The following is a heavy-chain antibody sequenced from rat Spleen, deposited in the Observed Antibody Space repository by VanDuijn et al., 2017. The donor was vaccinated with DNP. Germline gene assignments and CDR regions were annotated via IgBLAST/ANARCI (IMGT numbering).Heavy chain of an antibody. D-gene: IGHD1-5*01. CDR2: ISPSGVI. Sequence: EVQLVEPGGGLVQPGRSLKLSCAASGFTSSNYGMHWIRQAPTQGLEWVSSISPSGVIYYRDSVKGRFTVSRDNAKSTLYLQMDSLRSEDTATYYCARHRYNYYAMDAWGQGTSVTVSS. V-gene: IGHV5-19*01. CDR1: GFTSSNYG. CDR3: ARHRYNYYAMDA. J-gene: IGHJ4*01.